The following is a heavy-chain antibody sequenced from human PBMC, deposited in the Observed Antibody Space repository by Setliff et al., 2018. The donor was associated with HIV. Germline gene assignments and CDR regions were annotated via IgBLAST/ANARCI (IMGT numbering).Heavy chain of an antibody. CDR2: IRNKKNGGTT. CDR1: GFTFSNAW. Sequence: GESLKISCAAAGFTFSNAWMTWVRQAPGKGLEWVARIRNKKNGGTTYYAAPVEGRFIISREDSKNMVFLEMDSLKTEDTGVYYCATVYSGWKHLDNWGQGTLVTVSS. D-gene: IGHD5-12*01. CDR3: ATVYSGWKHLDN. V-gene: IGHV3-15*01. J-gene: IGHJ4*02.